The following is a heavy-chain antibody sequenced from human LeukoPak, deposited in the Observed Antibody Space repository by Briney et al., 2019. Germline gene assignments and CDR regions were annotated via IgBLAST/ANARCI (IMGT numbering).Heavy chain of an antibody. CDR1: GASISSYF. CDR2: IYTSGST. J-gene: IGHJ4*02. Sequence: PSETLSLTCTVSGASISSYFWSWIRQPAWKGLQWIGRIYTSGSTNYNPSLKSRVTMSVDTSKNQFSLKLTSVTAADTAVYYCARDLGVDLDYWGQGTLVTVSS. V-gene: IGHV4-4*07. D-gene: IGHD3-3*01. CDR3: ARDLGVDLDY.